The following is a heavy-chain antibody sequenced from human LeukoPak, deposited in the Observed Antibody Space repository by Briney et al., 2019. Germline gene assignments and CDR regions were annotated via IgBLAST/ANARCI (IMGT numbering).Heavy chain of an antibody. CDR3: ARENWVFDY. CDR2: VYRSGST. J-gene: IGHJ4*02. CDR1: GYSISSGCH. D-gene: IGHD7-27*01. Sequence: SETLSLTCVVSGYSISSGCHWGWIRQPPGKGLEWIGSVYRSGSTYYNPSLKSRVTISVDTSKNQISLKVRSVTAADTAVYYCARENWVFDYWGQGILVTVSS. V-gene: IGHV4-38-2*02.